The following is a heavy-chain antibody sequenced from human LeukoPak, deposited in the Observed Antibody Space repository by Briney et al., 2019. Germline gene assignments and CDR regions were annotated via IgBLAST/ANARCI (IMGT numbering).Heavy chain of an antibody. J-gene: IGHJ4*02. CDR1: AFTFSSYS. D-gene: IGHD6-19*01. Sequence: GGSLRLSCAASAFTFSSYSMNWVRQAPGKGLEWVSSISSSSSYIYYADSVKGRFTISRDNAKNSLYLQMNSLRAEDTAVYYCARDREWLVRFYDYWGQGTLVTVSS. V-gene: IGHV3-21*01. CDR3: ARDREWLVRFYDY. CDR2: ISSSSSYI.